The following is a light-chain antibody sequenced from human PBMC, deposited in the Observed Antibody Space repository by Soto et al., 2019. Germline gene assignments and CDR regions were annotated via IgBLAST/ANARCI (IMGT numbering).Light chain of an antibody. CDR2: DAS. CDR1: QSVTSY. J-gene: IGKJ5*01. V-gene: IGKV3-11*01. CDR3: QQRYNWPIT. Sequence: EIVLTQSPATLSLSPGERATLSCMASQSVTSYLAWYQQKPGQAPRLLIYDASNRATGIPARFSGSGSGTDFTLTINSLEPEDFAVYYCQQRYNWPITFGQGTRLEIK.